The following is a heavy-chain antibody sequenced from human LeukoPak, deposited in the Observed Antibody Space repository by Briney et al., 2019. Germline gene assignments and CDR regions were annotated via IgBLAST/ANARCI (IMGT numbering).Heavy chain of an antibody. Sequence: SETLSLTCTVSGGSISSYYWSWIRQPPGKGLEWIGLIYYSGSTNYNPSLKSRVTISVDTSKNQFSLKLSSVTAADTAVYYCARGYCSGGSCYSSYYYSYMDVWGKGTTVTVSS. J-gene: IGHJ6*03. D-gene: IGHD2-15*01. V-gene: IGHV4-59*12. CDR3: ARGYCSGGSCYSSYYYSYMDV. CDR1: GGSISSYY. CDR2: IYYSGST.